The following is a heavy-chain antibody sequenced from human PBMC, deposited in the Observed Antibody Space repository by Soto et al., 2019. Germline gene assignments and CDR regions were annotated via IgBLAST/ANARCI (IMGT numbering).Heavy chain of an antibody. CDR3: ARMATFGSLNWFDP. CDR1: GYSFTNND. Sequence: ASVKVSCKASGYSFTNNDVSWVRQATGQGLEGMGWMNPGSGDTGYAQKFQGRVTMTRDISIATAYMELSSLRSDDTAIYYCARMATFGSLNWFDPWGQGTLVTVSS. J-gene: IGHJ5*02. D-gene: IGHD3-16*01. V-gene: IGHV1-8*01. CDR2: MNPGSGDT.